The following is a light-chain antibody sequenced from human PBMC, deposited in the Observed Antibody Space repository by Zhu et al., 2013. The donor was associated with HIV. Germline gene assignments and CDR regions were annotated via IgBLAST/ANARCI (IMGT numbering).Light chain of an antibody. CDR2: DAS. V-gene: IGKV3D-15*02. Sequence: EIVMTQSPGTLSVSPGGRATLSCRASQSISINSAWYQQKPGQAPRLLMYDASKRATGVPARFSGSGSGTDFTLTISSLEPEDFAVYYCQQYGSSPLTFGGGTKVEIK. CDR3: QQYGSSPLT. J-gene: IGKJ4*01. CDR1: QSISIN.